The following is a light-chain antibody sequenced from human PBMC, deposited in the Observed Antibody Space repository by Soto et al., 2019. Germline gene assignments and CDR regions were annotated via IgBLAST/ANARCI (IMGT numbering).Light chain of an antibody. CDR1: ARLQHTNGYGC. CDR3: MRALGHFRS. CDR2: LGS. J-gene: IGKJ1*01. V-gene: IGKV2-28*01. Sequence: IVMTQSPLSLSVPPGEAASISCVSSARLQHTNGYGCVDWKLQERGQSRHLRISLGSNRASEVADRFSGSGSDTYFTLEIVGVEAGDIDVYYWMRALGHFRSFGQGTKVDI.